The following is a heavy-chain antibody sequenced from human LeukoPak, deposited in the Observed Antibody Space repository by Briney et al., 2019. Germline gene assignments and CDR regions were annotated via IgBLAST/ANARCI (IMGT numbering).Heavy chain of an antibody. Sequence: SETLSLTCTVSGYSISSGYYWGWIRQPPGKGLEWIGSIYHSGSTFDNPSLKSRVTISVDTSKNQFSLKLSSVTAADTAVYYCAREGGPPIWGQGTLVTVSS. V-gene: IGHV4-38-2*02. CDR1: GYSISSGYY. CDR3: AREGGPPI. CDR2: IYHSGST. D-gene: IGHD3-16*01. J-gene: IGHJ4*02.